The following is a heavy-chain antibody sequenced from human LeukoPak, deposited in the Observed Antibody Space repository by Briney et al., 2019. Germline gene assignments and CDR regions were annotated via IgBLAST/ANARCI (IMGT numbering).Heavy chain of an antibody. Sequence: GGSLRLSCAASGFTFSSYSMNWVRQAPGKGLEWVSYISSSSSTIYYADSVKGRFTISRDNAKNSLYLQMNSLRAEDTAVYYCATARYFDWSAFDYWGQGTLVTVSS. CDR1: GFTFSSYS. D-gene: IGHD3-9*01. J-gene: IGHJ4*02. CDR3: ATARYFDWSAFDY. CDR2: ISSSSSTI. V-gene: IGHV3-48*04.